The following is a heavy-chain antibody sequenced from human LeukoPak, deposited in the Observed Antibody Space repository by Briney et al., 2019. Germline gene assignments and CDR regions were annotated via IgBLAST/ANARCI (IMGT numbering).Heavy chain of an antibody. D-gene: IGHD3-16*01. CDR3: ARVSYLLGDYFDY. J-gene: IGHJ4*02. CDR1: GFTFSSYS. Sequence: GGSLRLSCAASGFTFSSYSMNWVRQAPGTGLEWVSSISSSSSYIYYADSVKGRFTISRDNAKNSLYLQMNSLRAEDTAVYYCARVSYLLGDYFDYWGQGTLVTVSS. CDR2: ISSSSSYI. V-gene: IGHV3-21*01.